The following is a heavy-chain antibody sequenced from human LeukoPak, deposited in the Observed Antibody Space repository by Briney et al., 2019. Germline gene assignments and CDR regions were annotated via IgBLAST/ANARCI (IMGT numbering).Heavy chain of an antibody. Sequence: PSETLSLTCAVYGGSFSSYYWSWIRQPAGKGLEWIGRIYTSGSTNYNPSLKSRVTMSVDTSKNQFSLKLSSVTAADTAVYYCARSIVGATLAFDIWGQGTMVTVSS. V-gene: IGHV4-59*10. CDR3: ARSIVGATLAFDI. J-gene: IGHJ3*02. CDR2: IYTSGST. D-gene: IGHD1-26*01. CDR1: GGSFSSYY.